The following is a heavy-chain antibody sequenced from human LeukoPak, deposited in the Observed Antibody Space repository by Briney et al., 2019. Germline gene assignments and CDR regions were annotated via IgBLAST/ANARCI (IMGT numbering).Heavy chain of an antibody. Sequence: PSETLSLTCTVPGGSISSYNWSWIRQPPGKGLEWIGYIYYSGSTNYNPSLKSRVTISVDTSKNQLSLKLSSVTAADTAVYYCARGQQDSISGFDYWGQGTLVTVSS. CDR2: IYYSGST. CDR1: GGSISSYN. CDR3: ARGQQDSISGFDY. V-gene: IGHV4-59*01. D-gene: IGHD3-22*01. J-gene: IGHJ4*02.